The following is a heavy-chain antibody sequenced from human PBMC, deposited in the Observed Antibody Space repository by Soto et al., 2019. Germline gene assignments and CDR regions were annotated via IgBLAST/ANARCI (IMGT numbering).Heavy chain of an antibody. V-gene: IGHV5-10-1*04. Sequence: GESLKISCKGSRYNFITDWISWVRQMPGKGLEWMGRIDPTDSYTKYSPSFQGQVTISVDKSISTADLQLSSLKASDTAMYYCARIIGYCRNNDCSWTFDIWGQGTMVTVSS. D-gene: IGHD2-15*01. CDR3: ARIIGYCRNNDCSWTFDI. CDR2: IDPTDSYT. J-gene: IGHJ3*02. CDR1: RYNFITDW.